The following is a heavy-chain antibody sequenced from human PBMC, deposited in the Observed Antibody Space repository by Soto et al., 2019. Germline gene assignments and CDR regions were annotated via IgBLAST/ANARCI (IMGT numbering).Heavy chain of an antibody. CDR3: ARPRGVVVVITDYYYGMDV. V-gene: IGHV1-69*13. CDR1: GGAYSVYA. Sequence: SVKGSCKSSGGAYSVYAVGWVRQAPRQGLAWMGGIIPIFGTANYAQKFQGRVTITADESTSTAYMELSSLRSEDTAVYYCARPRGVVVVITDYYYGMDVWGQGTTVTRSS. D-gene: IGHD3-22*01. CDR2: IIPIFGTA. J-gene: IGHJ6*02.